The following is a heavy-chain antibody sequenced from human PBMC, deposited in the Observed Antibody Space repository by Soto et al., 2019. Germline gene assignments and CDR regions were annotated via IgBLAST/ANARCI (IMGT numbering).Heavy chain of an antibody. CDR3: ARGLVSYYYGSGSSSYFDY. Sequence: GGSLRLSCAASGFTFSSYAMHWVRQAPGKGLEWVAVISYDGSNKYYADSVKGRFTISRDNSKNTLYLQMNSLRAEDTAVYYCARGLVSYYYGSGSSSYFDYWGQGT. V-gene: IGHV3-30-3*01. J-gene: IGHJ4*02. CDR1: GFTFSSYA. D-gene: IGHD3-10*01. CDR2: ISYDGSNK.